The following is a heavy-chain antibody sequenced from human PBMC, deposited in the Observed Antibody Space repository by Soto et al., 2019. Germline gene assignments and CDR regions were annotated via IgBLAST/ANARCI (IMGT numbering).Heavy chain of an antibody. J-gene: IGHJ4*02. CDR2: ISSSSSYI. D-gene: IGHD6-13*01. CDR1: GFTFSSYS. V-gene: IGHV3-21*01. CDR3: ARDYYPLLYDHPYSSSWPFDY. Sequence: GGSLRLSCAASGFTFSSYSMNWVRQAPGKGLEWVSSISSSSSYIYYADSVKGRFTISRDNAKNSLYLQMNSLRAEDTDVYYCARDYYPLLYDHPYSSSWPFDYWGQGTLVTVSS.